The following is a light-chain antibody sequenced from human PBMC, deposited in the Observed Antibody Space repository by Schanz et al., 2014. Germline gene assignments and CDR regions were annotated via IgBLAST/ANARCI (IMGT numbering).Light chain of an antibody. V-gene: IGKV3-20*01. J-gene: IGKJ2*01. CDR2: GAS. CDR1: RPITSDY. Sequence: DIVMTQSPDTLSLSPGGSAALSCRVSRPITSDYLAWYQQRPGQAPRLLMYGASRRATGIPDRFSGSGSGTDFTLTISRLEPEDSALYYCQQYGSSVMYTFGQLTRLEIK. CDR3: QQYGSSVMYT.